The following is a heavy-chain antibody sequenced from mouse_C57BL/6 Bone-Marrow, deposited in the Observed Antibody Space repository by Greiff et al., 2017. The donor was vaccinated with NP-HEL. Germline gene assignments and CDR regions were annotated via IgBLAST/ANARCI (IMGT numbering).Heavy chain of an antibody. CDR2: INPNNGGT. J-gene: IGHJ3*01. D-gene: IGHD1-1*01. CDR1: GYTFTDYN. V-gene: IGHV1-18*01. Sequence: EVKLQESGPELVKPGASVKIPCKASGYTFTDYNMDWVKQSHGKSLEWIGDINPNNGGTIYNQKFKGKATLTVDKSSSTAYMELRSLTSEDTAVYYCARSHYYGSSYLFAYWGQGTLVTVSA. CDR3: ARSHYYGSSYLFAY.